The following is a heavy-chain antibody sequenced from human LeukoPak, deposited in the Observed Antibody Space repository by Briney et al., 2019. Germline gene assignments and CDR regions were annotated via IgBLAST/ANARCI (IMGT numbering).Heavy chain of an antibody. Sequence: ASVKVSCKASGYTFTSYGISWVRQAPGQGLEWMGIINPSGGSTSYAQKFQGRVTMTRDTSTSTVYMELSSLRSEDTAVYYCARARYDFWSGLRKNYFDYWGQGTLVTVSS. V-gene: IGHV1-46*01. CDR1: GYTFTSYG. CDR2: INPSGGST. CDR3: ARARYDFWSGLRKNYFDY. D-gene: IGHD3-3*01. J-gene: IGHJ4*02.